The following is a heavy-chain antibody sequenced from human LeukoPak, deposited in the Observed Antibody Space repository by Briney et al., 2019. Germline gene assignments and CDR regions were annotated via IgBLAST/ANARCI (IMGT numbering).Heavy chain of an antibody. CDR1: GFTFSKYS. J-gene: IGHJ5*01. V-gene: IGHV3-48*04. CDR3: ARDNWVDC. Sequence: GGSLRLSCAASGFTFSKYSMTWVRQAPGKGLEWVSFIDTSSTTMYYTDSVKGRFTISRDNAKNSLYLQMNSLKVEDTAIYYCARDNWVDCWGQGTLVTVSS. CDR2: IDTSSTTM.